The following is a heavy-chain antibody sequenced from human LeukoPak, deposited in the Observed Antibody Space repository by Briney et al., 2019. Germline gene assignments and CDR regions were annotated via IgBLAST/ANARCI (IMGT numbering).Heavy chain of an antibody. CDR2: ISAYNGNT. J-gene: IGHJ4*02. V-gene: IGHV1-18*04. CDR3: ARVVGATTFNDY. CDR1: GYTFTGYY. D-gene: IGHD1-26*01. Sequence: ASVKVSCKASGYTFTGYYMHWVRQAPGQGLEWMGWISAYNGNTNYAQKLQGRVTMTTDTSTSTAYMELRSLRSDDTAVYYCARVVGATTFNDYWGQGTLVTVSS.